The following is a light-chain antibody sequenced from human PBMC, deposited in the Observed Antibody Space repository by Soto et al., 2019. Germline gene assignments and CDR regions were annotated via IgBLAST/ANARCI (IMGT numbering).Light chain of an antibody. Sequence: QPVLTQPPSVSGAPGQRVTISCTGSSSNIGAGYDVHWYQQLPGTAPKLLIYGNSNRPSGVPDRFSGSKSGTSASLAITGLQAEDEADYYCQSYDSSPPVVFGGGTQLTVL. CDR3: QSYDSSPPVV. CDR2: GNS. J-gene: IGLJ2*01. V-gene: IGLV1-40*01. CDR1: SSNIGAGYD.